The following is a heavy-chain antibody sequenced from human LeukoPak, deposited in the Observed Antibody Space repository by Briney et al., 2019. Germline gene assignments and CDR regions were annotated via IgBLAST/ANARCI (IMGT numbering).Heavy chain of an antibody. V-gene: IGHV3-21*01. Sequence: GGSLRLSCAASGFTFSSYSMRWVRQAPGKGLEWVSSISSSSSYIYYADSVKGQFTISRDNAKNSLYLQMNSLRAEDTAVYYCARIGRANAFDIWGQGTMVTVSS. J-gene: IGHJ3*02. CDR3: ARIGRANAFDI. CDR1: GFTFSSYS. CDR2: ISSSSSYI.